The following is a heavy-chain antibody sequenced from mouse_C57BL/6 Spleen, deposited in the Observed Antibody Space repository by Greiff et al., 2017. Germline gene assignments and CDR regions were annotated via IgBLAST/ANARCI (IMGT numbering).Heavy chain of an antibody. Sequence: EVQLQQSGPELVKPGASVKMSCKASGYTFTDYNMHWVKQSHGKSLEWIGYINPNNGGTSYNQKFKGKATLTVNKSSSTAYMELRSLTSEDSAVYYCAIYYGNIYYAMDYWGQGTSVTVSS. CDR3: AIYYGNIYYAMDY. CDR2: INPNNGGT. D-gene: IGHD2-1*01. CDR1: GYTFTDYN. J-gene: IGHJ4*01. V-gene: IGHV1-22*01.